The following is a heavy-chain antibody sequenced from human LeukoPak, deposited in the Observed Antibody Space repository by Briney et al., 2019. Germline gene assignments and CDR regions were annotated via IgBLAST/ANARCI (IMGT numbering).Heavy chain of an antibody. J-gene: IGHJ4*02. V-gene: IGHV4-39*02. D-gene: IGHD4-17*01. CDR1: GGSISGSSYY. Sequence: SETLSLTCTVSGGSISGSSYYWGWIRQPPGKGLEWIGSIYYSGSTYYNPSLKSRVTISVDTSKNQFSLKLNSVTATDTAVYYCARGGIDYGDYLGYWGQGTLVTVSS. CDR3: ARGGIDYGDYLGY. CDR2: IYYSGST.